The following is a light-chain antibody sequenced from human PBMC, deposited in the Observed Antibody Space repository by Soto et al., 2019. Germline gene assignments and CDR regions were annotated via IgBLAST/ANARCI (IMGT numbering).Light chain of an antibody. V-gene: IGKV1-5*01. CDR1: QSISSW. CDR3: QQYNSYSRT. Sequence: DIPMTQSPSTLSASVGDRVTITCRASQSISSWLAWYQQKPGKAPTLLIYDAPSLESGVPSRFSGSGSGPEFTLTISSLQPDDFATYYCQQYNSYSRTFGQGTKLEIK. CDR2: DAP. J-gene: IGKJ2*01.